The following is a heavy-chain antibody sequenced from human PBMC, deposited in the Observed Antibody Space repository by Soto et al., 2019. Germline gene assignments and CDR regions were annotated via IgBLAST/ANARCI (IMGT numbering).Heavy chain of an antibody. Sequence: LRLSCAASGFTFSSYAMHWVRQAPGKGLEWVAVISYDGSNKYYADSVKGRFTISRDNSKNTLYLQMNSLRAEDTAVYYCARESAAGPFDYWGQGTLVTVSS. D-gene: IGHD6-13*01. CDR2: ISYDGSNK. J-gene: IGHJ4*02. CDR3: ARESAAGPFDY. V-gene: IGHV3-30-3*01. CDR1: GFTFSSYA.